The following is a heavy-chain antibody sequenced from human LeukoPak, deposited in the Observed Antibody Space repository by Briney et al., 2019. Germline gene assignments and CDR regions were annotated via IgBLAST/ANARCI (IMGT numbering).Heavy chain of an antibody. Sequence: GGSLRLSCAASGFTFDDYTMHWVRQAPGKGLEWVSLISWDGGSTYYADSVKGRFTISRDNSKNSPYLQMNSLRTEDTALYYCAKDSGGSYGLSDYYYYYMDVWGKGTTVTVSS. D-gene: IGHD1-26*01. CDR3: AKDSGGSYGLSDYYYYYMDV. CDR1: GFTFDDYT. V-gene: IGHV3-43*01. CDR2: ISWDGGST. J-gene: IGHJ6*03.